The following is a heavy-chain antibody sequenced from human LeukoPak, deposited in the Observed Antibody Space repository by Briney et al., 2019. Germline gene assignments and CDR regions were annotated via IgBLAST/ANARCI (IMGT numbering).Heavy chain of an antibody. Sequence: SGISWNSDSIGYADSVKGRFTISRDNSKNTLYLQMNSLRAEDTAVYYCAKDRDGQNYYMDVWGKGTTVTVSS. V-gene: IGHV3-9*01. J-gene: IGHJ6*03. CDR2: ISWNSDSI. CDR3: AKDRDGQNYYMDV. D-gene: IGHD5-24*01.